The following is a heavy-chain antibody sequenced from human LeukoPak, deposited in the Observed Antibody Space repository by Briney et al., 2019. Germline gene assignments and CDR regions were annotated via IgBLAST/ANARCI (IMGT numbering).Heavy chain of an antibody. CDR3: ARDRAADY. J-gene: IGHJ4*02. V-gene: IGHV3-30*01. CDR2: ISYDGSNK. D-gene: IGHD2-15*01. CDR1: GFTFSSYA. Sequence: GGSLRLACAASGFTFSSYAMHWVRQAPGKGLEWVAVISYDGSNKYYADSVKGRFTISRDNSKNTLYLQMNSLRAEDTAVYYCARDRAADYWGQGTLVPVSS.